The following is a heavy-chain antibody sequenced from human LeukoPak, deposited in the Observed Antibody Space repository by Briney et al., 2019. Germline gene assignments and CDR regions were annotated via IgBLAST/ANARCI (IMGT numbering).Heavy chain of an antibody. CDR3: ARASGSNYGIGNY. CDR1: GFTVSSNY. Sequence: GGSLRLACAASGFTVSSNYMSWVRQAPGKGLEWVSVIYSGGSTYYADSVKGRFTISRDNSKNTLYLQMNSLRAEDTAVYYCARASGSNYGIGNYWGQGTLVTVSS. J-gene: IGHJ4*02. CDR2: IYSGGST. V-gene: IGHV3-66*01. D-gene: IGHD1-26*01.